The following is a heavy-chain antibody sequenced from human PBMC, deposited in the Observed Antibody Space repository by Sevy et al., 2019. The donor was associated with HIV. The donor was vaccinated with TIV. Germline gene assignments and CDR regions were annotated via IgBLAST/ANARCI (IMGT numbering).Heavy chain of an antibody. Sequence: GGSLRLSCATSGFTFSSNWMTWVRQAPGKGLEWVANVKQDMSEKYYADSVKGRLTISRDNAKNSLDLEMNGLRAEDTAVYYCARAQQITMLVVIGGLYFDFWGQGTLVTVSS. CDR3: ARAQQITMLVVIGGLYFDF. D-gene: IGHD3-22*01. CDR2: VKQDMSEK. J-gene: IGHJ4*02. V-gene: IGHV3-7*01. CDR1: GFTFSSNW.